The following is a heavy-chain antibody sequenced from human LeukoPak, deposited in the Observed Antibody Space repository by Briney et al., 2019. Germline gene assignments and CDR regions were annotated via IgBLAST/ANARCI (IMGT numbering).Heavy chain of an antibody. CDR3: ARGLPAPADQYYMDV. V-gene: IGHV1-18*01. CDR1: GCTFTSYG. Sequence: ASVKVSCKASGCTFTSYGISWVRQAPGQGLEWMGWISAYNGNTNYAQKLQGRVTMTTDTSTSTAYMELRSLRSDDTAVYYCARGLPAPADQYYMDVWGKGTTVTVSS. J-gene: IGHJ6*03. CDR2: ISAYNGNT. D-gene: IGHD2-2*01.